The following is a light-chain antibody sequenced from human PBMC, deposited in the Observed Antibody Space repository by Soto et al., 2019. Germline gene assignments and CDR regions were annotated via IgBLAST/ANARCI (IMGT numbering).Light chain of an antibody. CDR1: QTVSSGY. V-gene: IGKV3-20*01. CDR2: GSS. Sequence: EVVLTQSPGTLSLSPVEAATLSCRASQTVSSGYLAWYQQRSGQAPRLLIYGSSSRASDVPDRFSGSGSGTEFTLTISSLEPEDFAVYFCQQYARSPWTFGQGTKLEIK. CDR3: QQYARSPWT. J-gene: IGKJ1*01.